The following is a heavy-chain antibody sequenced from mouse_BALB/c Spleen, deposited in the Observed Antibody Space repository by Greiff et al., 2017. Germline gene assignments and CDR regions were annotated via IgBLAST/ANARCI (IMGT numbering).Heavy chain of an antibody. D-gene: IGHD4-1*01. V-gene: IGHV3-2*02. CDR1: GYSITSDYA. CDR3: ARSAGTGYWYFDV. CDR2: ISYSGST. J-gene: IGHJ1*01. Sequence: EVQLVESGPGLVKPSQSLSLTCTVTGYSITSDYAWNWIRQFPGNKLEWMGYISYSGSTSYNPSLKSRISITRDTSKNQFFLQLNSVTTEDTATYYCARSAGTGYWYFDVWGAGTTVTVSS.